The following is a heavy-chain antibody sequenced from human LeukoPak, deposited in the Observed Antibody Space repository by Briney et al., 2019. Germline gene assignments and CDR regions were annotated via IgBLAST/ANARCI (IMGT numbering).Heavy chain of an antibody. CDR2: ISAYNGNT. D-gene: IGHD3-22*01. V-gene: IGHV1-18*01. CDR3: ARAGSLHWLLNANWFDP. Sequence: ASVKVSCKASGYTFTSYGISWVRQAPGQGLEWMGWISAYNGNTNYAQKLQGRVTMTTDTSTSTAYMELRSLRSDDAAVYYCARAGSLHWLLNANWFDPWGQGTLVTVSS. J-gene: IGHJ5*02. CDR1: GYTFTSYG.